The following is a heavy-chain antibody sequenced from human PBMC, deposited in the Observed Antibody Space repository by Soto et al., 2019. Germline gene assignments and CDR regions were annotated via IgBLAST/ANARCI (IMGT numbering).Heavy chain of an antibody. Sequence: EVQLVESGGQLVQPGGSLRLSCAASGFIFSNHWTSWVRQAPGKGLQWVAHIKSDGREKYYVDSVKGRFTISRDNAKNSLYLQTTSLRAEDTAVYYCARGHSGLDVWGQGTTVAVSS. D-gene: IGHD2-15*01. CDR1: GFIFSNHW. V-gene: IGHV3-7*01. CDR2: IKSDGREK. J-gene: IGHJ6*02. CDR3: ARGHSGLDV.